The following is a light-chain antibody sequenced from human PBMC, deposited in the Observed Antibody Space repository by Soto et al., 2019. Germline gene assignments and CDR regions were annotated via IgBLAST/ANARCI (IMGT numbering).Light chain of an antibody. J-gene: IGLJ1*01. CDR1: TSDVGGYNY. V-gene: IGLV2-11*01. CDR3: CSYAGGYTYV. CDR2: DVS. Sequence: QSALTQPRSVSGSPGQSVTISCAGTTSDVGGYNYVSWYQQHPGKAPKVMIYDVSKRPSGVPDRFSGSKSGNTASLTISGLQAEDEADYYCCSYAGGYTYVFGTGTRSPS.